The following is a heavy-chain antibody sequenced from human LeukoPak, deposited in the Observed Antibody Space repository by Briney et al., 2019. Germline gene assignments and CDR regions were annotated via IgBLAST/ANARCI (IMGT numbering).Heavy chain of an antibody. CDR2: ISAYNGNT. D-gene: IGHD2-15*01. V-gene: IGHV1-18*01. CDR3: ARIPSCKSSGGSCYVQVHWFDP. Sequence: ASVNVSCKASGYTFTSYGISWVRQAPGQGLEWMGWISAYNGNTNYAQKLQGRVTMTTDTSTSTAYMELRSLRSDDTAVYYCARIPSCKSSGGSCYVQVHWFDPWGQGTLVTVSS. CDR1: GYTFTSYG. J-gene: IGHJ5*02.